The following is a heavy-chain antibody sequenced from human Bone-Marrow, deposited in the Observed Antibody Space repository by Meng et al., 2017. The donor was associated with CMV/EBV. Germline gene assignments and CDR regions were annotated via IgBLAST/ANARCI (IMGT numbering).Heavy chain of an antibody. CDR3: ARDLDGGSCSGGSCYPPSGAFDI. Sequence: SVKVSCKASGDTFSSYAISWVRQAPGQGLEWMGGIIPIFGTANYEQKFQGRVTITTDESTTTVYMEVSSLRSEDTAVYYCARDLDGGSCSGGSCYPPSGAFDIWGQGTMVTVSS. CDR2: IIPIFGTA. J-gene: IGHJ3*02. V-gene: IGHV1-69*05. D-gene: IGHD2-15*01. CDR1: GDTFSSYA.